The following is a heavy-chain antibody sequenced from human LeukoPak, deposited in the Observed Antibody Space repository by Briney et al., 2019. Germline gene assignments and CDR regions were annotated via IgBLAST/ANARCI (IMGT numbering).Heavy chain of an antibody. J-gene: IGHJ5*02. CDR3: ARLIHIYDSSSYRGWFDP. CDR1: GGPINTASYY. V-gene: IGHV4-39*01. Sequence: SEPLSLPCSVSGGPINTASYYCPWIRQSPGKGLEWNGRVYFNEITYYPPSLKNRVTISVHTSNNQFSLSLSSVTAADTGVYCCARLIHIYDSSSYRGWFDPWGQGTLGNVSS. D-gene: IGHD3-22*01. CDR2: VYFNEIT.